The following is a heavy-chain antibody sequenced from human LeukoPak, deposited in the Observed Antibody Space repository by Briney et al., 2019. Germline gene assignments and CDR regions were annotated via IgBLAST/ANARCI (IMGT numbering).Heavy chain of an antibody. CDR3: ARGGYSSGWYHS. J-gene: IGHJ5*02. V-gene: IGHV1-69*04. D-gene: IGHD6-19*01. CDR2: IIPILGIA. CDR1: GGTFSSYA. Sequence: SVKVSCKASGGTFSSYAISWVRQAPGQGLEWMGRIIPILGIANYAQKFQGRVTITADKSTSTAYMELSSLRSEDTAVYYCARGGYSSGWYHSWGQGTLVTVSS.